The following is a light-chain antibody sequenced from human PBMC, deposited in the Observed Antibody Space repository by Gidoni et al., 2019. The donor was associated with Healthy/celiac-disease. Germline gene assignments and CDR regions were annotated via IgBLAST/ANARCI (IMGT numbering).Light chain of an antibody. V-gene: IGLV1-51*02. CDR1: SSNIGNNY. CDR2: ETH. J-gene: IGLJ3*02. Sequence: QSVLTQPPSVSAAPGQKVTISCSGSSSNIGNNYVSSYQQLPGTAPKLLIYETHNRPSGIPDRCSGATSGTSATLGITGLQTGDEADYYCGTWDSSLSARVFGGGTKLTVL. CDR3: GTWDSSLSARV.